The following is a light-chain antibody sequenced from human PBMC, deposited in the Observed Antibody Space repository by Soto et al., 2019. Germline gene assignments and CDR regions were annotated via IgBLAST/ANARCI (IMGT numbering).Light chain of an antibody. CDR1: SSNIGAGYD. J-gene: IGLJ2*01. CDR3: QSYDSSLSALV. CDR2: GNS. Sequence: QSVLTQPPSVSGAPGQRVTISCTGSSSNIGAGYDVHWYQQLPGTAPKLLIYGNSNRPSGVPDRFSGSKSGTSASLAITGRQAEDDADYYCQSYDSSLSALVFGGGTQLTVL. V-gene: IGLV1-40*01.